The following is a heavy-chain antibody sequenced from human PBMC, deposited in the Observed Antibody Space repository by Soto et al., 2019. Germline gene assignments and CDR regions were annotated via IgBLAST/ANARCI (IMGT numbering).Heavy chain of an antibody. CDR1: GFTFSSYA. CDR2: ISGSGGST. D-gene: IGHD6-19*01. Sequence: GGSLRLSCAASGFTFSSYAMSWVRQAPGKGLEWVSAISGSGGSTYYADSVKGRFTISRDNSKNTLYLQMNSLRAEDTAVYYCAKATQQWLVHYYFDYWGKGTLVTVSS. J-gene: IGHJ4*02. CDR3: AKATQQWLVHYYFDY. V-gene: IGHV3-23*01.